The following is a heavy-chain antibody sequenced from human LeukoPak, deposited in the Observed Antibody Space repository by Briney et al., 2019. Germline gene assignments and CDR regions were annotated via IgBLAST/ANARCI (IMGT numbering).Heavy chain of an antibody. Sequence: ASVKVSCKASGYTFTSYGISWVRQAPGQGLEWMGWISAYNGNTNYAQKLQGRVTMTTDTSTSTAYMGLRSLRSDDTAVYYCARDRSPAFDWLLHLTVEYYMDVWGKGTTVTVSS. CDR3: ARDRSPAFDWLLHLTVEYYMDV. CDR2: ISAYNGNT. V-gene: IGHV1-18*01. D-gene: IGHD3-9*01. CDR1: GYTFTSYG. J-gene: IGHJ6*03.